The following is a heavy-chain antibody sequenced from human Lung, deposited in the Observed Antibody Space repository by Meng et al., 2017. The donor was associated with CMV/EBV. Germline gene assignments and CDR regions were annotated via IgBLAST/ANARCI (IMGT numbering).Heavy chain of an antibody. CDR3: ARACRSYGMDV. CDR1: GGSFIGYY. Sequence: LXCAVYGGSFIGYYWSWIRQPPGKGLEWIGEINHRGSTNSNPSLKSRVTISVDTSKNQFSLKLSSVTAAETAVYYCARACRSYGMDVWGQGTPVTVAS. J-gene: IGHJ6*02. CDR2: INHRGST. V-gene: IGHV4-34*01.